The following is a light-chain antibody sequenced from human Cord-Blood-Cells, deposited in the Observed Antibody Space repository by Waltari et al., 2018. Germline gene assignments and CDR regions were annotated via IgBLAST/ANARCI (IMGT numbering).Light chain of an antibody. J-gene: IGLJ3*02. CDR3: SSYAGSNNLV. CDR2: EVS. CDR1: SSDVGGYNY. Sequence: QSALTQPPSASGSPGQSVTISCTGTSSDVGGYNYVSWYQQHPGKAPKLMIYEVSKRHSGVPDRFSGSKSGNTASLTVPGLQAEDEADYYCSSYAGSNNLVFGGGTKLTVL. V-gene: IGLV2-8*01.